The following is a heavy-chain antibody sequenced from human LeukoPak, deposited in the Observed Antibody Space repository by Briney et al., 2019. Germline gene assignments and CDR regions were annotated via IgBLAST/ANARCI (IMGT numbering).Heavy chain of an antibody. Sequence: GGSLRLSCAASGFIVSSSYMSWVRQPAGKGLEWVSGIYTDGSTYYADSVQGRFTISRDNSKNTLYLQMNSLRAEDTSVYYCVRGHYSNTLGGQGTLVTVSS. V-gene: IGHV3-66*01. CDR3: VRGHYSNTL. D-gene: IGHD4-11*01. CDR2: IYTDGST. J-gene: IGHJ4*02. CDR1: GFIVSSSY.